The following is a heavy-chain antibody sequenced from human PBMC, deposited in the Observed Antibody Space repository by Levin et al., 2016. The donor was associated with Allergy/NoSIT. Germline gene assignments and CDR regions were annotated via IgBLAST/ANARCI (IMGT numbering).Heavy chain of an antibody. CDR2: IRSKANSYAT. CDR3: TSIYDSSGSLNYYYYGMDV. D-gene: IGHD3-22*01. Sequence: VRQAPGKGLEWVGRIRSKANSYATAYAASVKGRFTISRDDSKNTAYLQMNSLKTEDTAVYYCTSIYDSSGSLNYYYYGMDVWGQGTTVTVSS. V-gene: IGHV3-73*01. J-gene: IGHJ6*02.